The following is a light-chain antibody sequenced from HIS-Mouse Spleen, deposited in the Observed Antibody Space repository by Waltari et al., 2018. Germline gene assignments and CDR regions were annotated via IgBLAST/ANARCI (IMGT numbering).Light chain of an antibody. J-gene: IGLJ2*01. CDR3: SSYTSSSTEV. CDR2: DVS. Sequence: QSALTQPASVSGSPGQSITISCTGTSSAVGGYNYVSWYQQHPGKAPKLMSYDVSNRPSGVSNRFSGSKSGNTASLTISGLQAEDEADYYCSSYTSSSTEVFGGGTKLTVL. V-gene: IGLV2-14*03. CDR1: SSAVGGYNY.